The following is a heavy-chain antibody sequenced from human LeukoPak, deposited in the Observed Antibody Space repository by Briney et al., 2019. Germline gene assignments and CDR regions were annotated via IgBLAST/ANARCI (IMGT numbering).Heavy chain of an antibody. D-gene: IGHD6-19*01. CDR1: GFTFSNSW. CDR3: ARVPYSSGWYHYYYYGMDV. J-gene: IGHJ6*02. V-gene: IGHV3-7*03. CDR2: IKQDGSEK. Sequence: GGSLRLSCAASGFTFSNSWLHWVRQAPGKGLEWVANIKQDGSEKYYVDSVKGRFTISRGNAKNSLYLQMNSLRAEDTAVYYCARVPYSSGWYHYYYYGMDVWGQGTTVTVSS.